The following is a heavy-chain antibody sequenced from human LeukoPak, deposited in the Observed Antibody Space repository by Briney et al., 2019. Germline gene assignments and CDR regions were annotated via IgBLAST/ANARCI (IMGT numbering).Heavy chain of an antibody. CDR3: ARGVEMATIYDS. V-gene: IGHV4-31*03. J-gene: IGHJ4*02. CDR2: IYYSGST. Sequence: SQTLSLTCTVSGVSISSGGYYWSWIRQHPGKGLECIGYIYYSGSTYYNPSLKSRVTISVDTSKNQFSLKLSSVTAADTAVYYCARGVEMATIYDSWGQGTLVTVSS. CDR1: GVSISSGGYY. D-gene: IGHD5-24*01.